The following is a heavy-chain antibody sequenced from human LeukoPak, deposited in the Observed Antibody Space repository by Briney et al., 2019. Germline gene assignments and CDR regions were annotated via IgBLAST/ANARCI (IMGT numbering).Heavy chain of an antibody. Sequence: GGSLRLSCAASGFSFSTQRMHWVRQAPGKGLVWVSYINIDERITGYADSVKGRFTISRDNAKNSLYLQMNSLRAEDTAVYYCARGPKRFLEFEYGMDVWGQGTTVTVSS. CDR3: ARGPKRFLEFEYGMDV. J-gene: IGHJ6*02. CDR2: INIDERIT. V-gene: IGHV3-74*01. CDR1: GFSFSTQR. D-gene: IGHD3-3*01.